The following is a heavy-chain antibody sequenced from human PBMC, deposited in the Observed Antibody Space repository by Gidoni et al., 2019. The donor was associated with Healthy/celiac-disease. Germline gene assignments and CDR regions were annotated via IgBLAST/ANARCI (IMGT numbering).Heavy chain of an antibody. CDR1: GYTFTGYY. CDR2: INPNSGGT. Sequence: QVQLVQSGAAVKKPGASVKVSCKASGYTFTGYYMHWVRQASGQGLEWMGWINPNSGGTNYAQKFQGRVTMTRDTSISTAYMELSRLRSDDTAVYYCARVQGSDRQYPSLDYWGQGTLVTVSS. V-gene: IGHV1-2*02. J-gene: IGHJ4*02. CDR3: ARVQGSDRQYPSLDY. D-gene: IGHD2-2*02.